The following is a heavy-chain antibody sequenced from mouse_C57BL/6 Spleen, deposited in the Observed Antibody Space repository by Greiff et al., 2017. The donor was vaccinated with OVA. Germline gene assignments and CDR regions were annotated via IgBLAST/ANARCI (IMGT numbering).Heavy chain of an antibody. CDR3: ARRVNDYSWFAD. D-gene: IGHD2-4*01. J-gene: IGHJ3*01. V-gene: IGHV1-54*01. CDR2: INPGSGGT. CDR1: GYAFTNYL. Sequence: QVQLQQSGAELVRPGTSVKVSCKASGYAFTNYLIEWVKQRPGQGLEWIGVINPGSGGTNYNEKFKGKATLTADKSSSTAYMQLSSLTSEDSAVYFCARRVNDYSWFADWGQGTLVTVAA.